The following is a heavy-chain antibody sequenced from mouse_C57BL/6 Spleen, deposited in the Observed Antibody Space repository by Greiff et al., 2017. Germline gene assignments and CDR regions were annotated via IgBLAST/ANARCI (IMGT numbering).Heavy chain of an antibody. D-gene: IGHD1-1*01. Sequence: VQLQQSGAELVKPGASVKMSCKASGYTFTTYPIEWMKQNHGKSLEWIGNFHPYNDDTKYNEKFKGKATLTVEKSSSTVYLELSRLTSDDSAVYYCAMGYYGSSYDDWYFDVWGTGTTVTVSS. CDR2: FHPYNDDT. V-gene: IGHV1-47*01. CDR3: AMGYYGSSYDDWYFDV. J-gene: IGHJ1*03. CDR1: GYTFTTYP.